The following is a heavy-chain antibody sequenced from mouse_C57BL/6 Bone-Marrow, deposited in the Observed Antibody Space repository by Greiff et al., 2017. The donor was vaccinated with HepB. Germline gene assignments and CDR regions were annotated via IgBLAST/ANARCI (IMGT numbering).Heavy chain of an antibody. D-gene: IGHD4-1*01. J-gene: IGHJ2*01. CDR2: IYPGSGST. Sequence: QVQLQQPGAELVKPGASVKMSCKASGYTFTSYWITWVKQRPGQGLEWIGDIYPGSGSTNYNEKFKSKATLTADTSTSTAYMQLSSLTSEDAAVYYCALWDLFDYWGQGTTLTVSS. V-gene: IGHV1-55*01. CDR1: GYTFTSYW. CDR3: ALWDLFDY.